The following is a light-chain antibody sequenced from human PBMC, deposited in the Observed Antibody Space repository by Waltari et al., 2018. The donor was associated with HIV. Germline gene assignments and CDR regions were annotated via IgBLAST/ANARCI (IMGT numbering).Light chain of an antibody. CDR1: DSVSNY. V-gene: IGKV3-11*01. CDR2: DAS. CDR3: QQRNNWPPEVS. J-gene: IGKJ5*01. Sequence: VLTQSPASLSLSPGDRATLPCRASDSVSNYLPWYQQKPGQAPRLLIYDASIRATGIPARFSGSGSRTDFTLTISSLEPEDFALYYCQQRNNWPPEVSFGQGTRLEIK.